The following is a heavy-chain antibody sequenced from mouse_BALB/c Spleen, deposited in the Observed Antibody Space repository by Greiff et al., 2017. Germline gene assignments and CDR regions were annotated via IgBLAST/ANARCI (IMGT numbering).Heavy chain of an antibody. CDR3: ARGMDYWFAY. V-gene: IGHV1-12*01. CDR2: IYPGNGDT. D-gene: IGHD2-3*01. J-gene: IGHJ3*01. CDR1: GYTFTSYN. Sequence: QVQLQQSGAELVKPGASVKMSCKASGYTFTSYNMHWVKQTPGQGLEWIGAIYPGNGDTSYNQKFKGKATLTADKSSSTAYMQLSSLTSEDSAVYYCARGMDYWFAYWGQGTLVTVSA.